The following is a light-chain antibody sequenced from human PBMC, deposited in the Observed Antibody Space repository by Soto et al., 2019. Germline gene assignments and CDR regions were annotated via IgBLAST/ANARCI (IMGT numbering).Light chain of an antibody. CDR2: GAS. CDR3: QQYGSSPPIT. J-gene: IGKJ5*01. Sequence: EIVLTQSPATLSFSPGERATLSCRASQSVSSSYLAWYQQRPGQAPRLLIYGASSRAPGIPDRFSGSGSGTDFTPTISRLEPEDFAVYYCQQYGSSPPITCGQGTRLEIK. CDR1: QSVSSSY. V-gene: IGKV3-20*01.